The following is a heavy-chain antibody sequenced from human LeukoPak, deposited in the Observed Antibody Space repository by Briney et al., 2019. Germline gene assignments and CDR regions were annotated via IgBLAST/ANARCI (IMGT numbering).Heavy chain of an antibody. V-gene: IGHV3-11*01. Sequence: GGSLRLSCAASGFTFSDYYVSWIRQTPGKGLEWISYISGDGSTIFSADSLKGRFTISRDNAENSLFLQINSLRVEDTAIYYCARRTGHSYIDYWGQGILVTVSS. D-gene: IGHD1-14*01. CDR2: ISGDGSTI. J-gene: IGHJ4*02. CDR1: GFTFSDYY. CDR3: ARRTGHSYIDY.